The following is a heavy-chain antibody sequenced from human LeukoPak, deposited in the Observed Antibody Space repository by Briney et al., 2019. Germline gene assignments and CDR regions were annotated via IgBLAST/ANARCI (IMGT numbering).Heavy chain of an antibody. Sequence: PGGSLRLTCAASGFTFGNYWMSWVRQAPGKGLEWVANIKQDGSEKYYVDSVKGRFTISRDNAKSSLYLQMNSLRAEDTAVYYCARGWFGELLSGAGPYYYYGMDVWGQGTTVTVSS. CDR3: ARGWFGELLSGAGPYYYYGMDV. D-gene: IGHD3-10*01. V-gene: IGHV3-7*01. CDR2: IKQDGSEK. CDR1: GFTFGNYW. J-gene: IGHJ6*02.